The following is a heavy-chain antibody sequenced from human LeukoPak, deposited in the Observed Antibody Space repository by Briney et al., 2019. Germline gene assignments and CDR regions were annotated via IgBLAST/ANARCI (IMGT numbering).Heavy chain of an antibody. Sequence: PGGSLRLSCAASGFTFSSYSMNWVRQAPGKGLEWVSSISSSSGYIYYADSLKGRFTISRDNAKNSLYLQMNSLRAEDTAVYYCARAGSSWDFDYWGQGTLVTVSS. CDR2: ISSSSGYI. CDR3: ARAGSSWDFDY. CDR1: GFTFSSYS. D-gene: IGHD6-13*01. V-gene: IGHV3-21*01. J-gene: IGHJ4*02.